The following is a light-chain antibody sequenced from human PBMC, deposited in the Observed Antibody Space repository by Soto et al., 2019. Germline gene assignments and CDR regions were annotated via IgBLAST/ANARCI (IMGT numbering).Light chain of an antibody. J-gene: IGLJ1*01. CDR1: SSDVGGYNY. Sequence: QSALTQPASVSGSPGQSITISCTGTSSDVGGYNYVSWYQQHPGKAPKLMIYEVSNRPSGVSNRFSGSKSGNTASLTISGLQAEDEADYYCSSYTSSSTNYVFGTGTKVTVL. CDR2: EVS. CDR3: SSYTSSSTNYV. V-gene: IGLV2-14*01.